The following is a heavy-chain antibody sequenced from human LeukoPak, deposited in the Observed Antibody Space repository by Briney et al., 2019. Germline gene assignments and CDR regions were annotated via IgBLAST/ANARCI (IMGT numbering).Heavy chain of an antibody. CDR3: ARGRVTIFGVVIREGLDY. CDR1: GYTFTSYD. Sequence: ASVKVSCKASGYTFTSYDINWVRQATGQGLEWMGWMNPNSGNTGYAQKFQGRVTITRNTSISTAYMELSSLRSEDTAVYYCARGRVTIFGVVIREGLDYWGQGTLVTVSS. J-gene: IGHJ4*02. CDR2: MNPNSGNT. V-gene: IGHV1-8*03. D-gene: IGHD3-3*01.